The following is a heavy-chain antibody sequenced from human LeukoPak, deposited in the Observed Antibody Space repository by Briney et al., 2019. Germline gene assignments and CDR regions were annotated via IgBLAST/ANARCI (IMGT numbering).Heavy chain of an antibody. CDR2: ISYDGSNK. CDR1: GFTFSSYA. CDR3: AKTLGYSGYFSP. D-gene: IGHD3-22*01. V-gene: IGHV3-30-3*02. J-gene: IGHJ5*02. Sequence: GGSLRLSCAASGFTFSSYAMHWVRQAPGKGLEWVAVISYDGSNKYYADSVKGRFTISRDNSKNMLYLQMNSLRAEDTAVYYCAKTLGYSGYFSPWGQGTLVTVSS.